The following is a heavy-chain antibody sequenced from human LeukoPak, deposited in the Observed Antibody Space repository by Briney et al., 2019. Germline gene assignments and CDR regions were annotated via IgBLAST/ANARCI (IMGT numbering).Heavy chain of an antibody. J-gene: IGHJ5*02. CDR1: GGSFSDYY. V-gene: IGHV4-34*01. D-gene: IGHD6-19*01. CDR2: INHSGST. CDR3: ARGGIAVAGTLFDP. Sequence: PSETLSLTCAVYGGSFSDYYWSWIRQPPGKGLEWIGEINHSGSTNYNPSLKSRVTISVDTSKNQFSLKLSSVTAADTAVYYCARGGIAVAGTLFDPWGQGTLVTVSS.